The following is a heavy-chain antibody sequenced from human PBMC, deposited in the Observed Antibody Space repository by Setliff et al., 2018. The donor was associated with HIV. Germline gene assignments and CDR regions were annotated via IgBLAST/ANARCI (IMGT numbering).Heavy chain of an antibody. D-gene: IGHD3-3*01. CDR3: AKDYTPTFWEYNWFDL. CDR2: ISGSGDST. J-gene: IGHJ5*02. Sequence: GGSLRLSCAASGFTFSFHAMTWVRQAPGKGLEWVSGISGSGDSTYYAESVKGRFTISRDNSKNTMFLQTNNLRAEDMAFYYCAKDYTPTFWEYNWFDLWGQGTLVTVSS. V-gene: IGHV3-23*01. CDR1: GFTFSFHA.